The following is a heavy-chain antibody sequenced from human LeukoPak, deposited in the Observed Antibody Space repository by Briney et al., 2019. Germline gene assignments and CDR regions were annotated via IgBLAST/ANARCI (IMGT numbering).Heavy chain of an antibody. D-gene: IGHD6-13*01. Sequence: GASVKVSCKASGGTFSSYAISWVRQAPGQGLERMGGIIPIFGTANYAQKFQGRVTITADESTSTAYMELSSLRSEDTAVYYCARSRKSRKYSSSWNGYYFDYWGQGTLVTVSS. CDR3: ARSRKSRKYSSSWNGYYFDY. CDR2: IIPIFGTA. V-gene: IGHV1-69*13. J-gene: IGHJ4*02. CDR1: GGTFSSYA.